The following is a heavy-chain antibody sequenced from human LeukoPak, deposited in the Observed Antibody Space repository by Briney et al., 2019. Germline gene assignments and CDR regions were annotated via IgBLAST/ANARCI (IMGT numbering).Heavy chain of an antibody. CDR3: AKDGPPLTYYMDV. J-gene: IGHJ6*03. CDR1: GFTFSSYG. Sequence: GGSLRLSCAASGFTFSSYGMHWVRQAPGKGLEWVAFIRYDGSNKYHAASVKGRFTISRDNSKNTLYLQMNSLRAEDTAVYYCAKDGPPLTYYMDVWGQGTTVTVSS. V-gene: IGHV3-30*02. CDR2: IRYDGSNK.